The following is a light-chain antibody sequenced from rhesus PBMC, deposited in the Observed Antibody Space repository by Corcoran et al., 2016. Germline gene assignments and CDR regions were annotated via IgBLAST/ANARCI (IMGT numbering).Light chain of an antibody. Sequence: DIQMSQSPSSLSASVGDKVTITCRASQGISNALAWYQQKPGKAPKLLIYAASSLESGVPSRFSSSRSGTDFTLTISNLQPEDLATYYCQQGYSTPFTFGPGTKLDIK. V-gene: IGKV1-33*02. CDR2: AAS. J-gene: IGKJ3*01. CDR1: QGISNA. CDR3: QQGYSTPFT.